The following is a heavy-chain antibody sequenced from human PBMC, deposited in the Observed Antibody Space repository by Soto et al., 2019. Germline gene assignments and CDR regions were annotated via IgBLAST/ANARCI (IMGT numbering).Heavy chain of an antibody. J-gene: IGHJ6*02. CDR1: GGSFSGYY. CDR3: ARKKQWRMPIDYYGVDV. D-gene: IGHD6-19*01. V-gene: IGHV4-34*01. CDR2: INHSGST. Sequence: SETLSLTCAVYGGSFSGYYLSWIRQPPGKGLEWIGEINHSGSTNYNPSLKSRVTISVDTSKNQFSLKLSSVTAADTAVYYCARKKQWRMPIDYYGVDVWGQRTTVIGSS.